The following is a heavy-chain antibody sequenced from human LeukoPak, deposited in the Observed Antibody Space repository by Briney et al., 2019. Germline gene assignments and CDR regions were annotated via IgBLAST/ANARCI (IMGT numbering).Heavy chain of an antibody. V-gene: IGHV3-30*18. CDR3: AKVEGVLRYFDWSPLRGPPNPMDV. J-gene: IGHJ6*02. D-gene: IGHD3-9*01. CDR2: ISYDGSNK. CDR1: GFTFSSYG. Sequence: GRSLRLSCAASGFTFSSYGMHWVRQAPGKGLEWVAVISYDGSNKYYADSVKGRFTISRDNSKNTLYLQMNSLRAEDTAMYYCAKVEGVLRYFDWSPLRGPPNPMDVWGQGTTVTLSS.